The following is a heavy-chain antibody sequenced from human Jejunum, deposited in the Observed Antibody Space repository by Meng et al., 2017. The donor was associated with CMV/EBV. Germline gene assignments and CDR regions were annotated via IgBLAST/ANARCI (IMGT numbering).Heavy chain of an antibody. V-gene: IGHV3-74*01. D-gene: IGHD2-15*01. J-gene: IGHJ3*02. CDR3: AGEHCGGGSCWTGFNI. Sequence: TFSRHWMHWVRQGPGKGLVWVSGIGPGGSTTIYADSVKGRFTISRDNAKSTLYLQMNSLRAEDTSVYFCAGEHCGGGSCWTGFNIWGQGTTVTVSS. CDR1: TFSRHW. CDR2: IGPGGSTT.